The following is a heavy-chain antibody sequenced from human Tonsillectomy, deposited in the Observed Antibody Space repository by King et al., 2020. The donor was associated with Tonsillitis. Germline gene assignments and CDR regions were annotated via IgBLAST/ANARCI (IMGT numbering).Heavy chain of an antibody. J-gene: IGHJ4*02. Sequence: VQLVESGGGLVQPGGSLKLSCAASEFTFSSSLMTWVRQAPGKGLQWVATIKPDGSEKYYADSVKGRFTVSRDNAKNSLDLQMNSLRSEDTALYYCARDQAYTSFDYWGQGTLVTVSS. CDR3: ARDQAYTSFDY. CDR1: EFTFSSSL. D-gene: IGHD6-19*01. V-gene: IGHV3-7*04. CDR2: IKPDGSEK.